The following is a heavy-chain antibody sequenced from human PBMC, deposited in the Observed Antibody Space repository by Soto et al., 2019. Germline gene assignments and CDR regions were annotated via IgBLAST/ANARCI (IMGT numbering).Heavy chain of an antibody. J-gene: IGHJ4*02. CDR2: IIPIFGTA. CDR1: GGTFSSYA. V-gene: IGHV1-69*13. D-gene: IGHD5-12*01. Sequence: SVKVSCKASGGTFSSYAISWVRQAPGQGLEWMGGIIPIFGTANYAQKFQGRVTITADESTSTAYMELSSLRSEDTAVYYCERDQVDEGYFDYWGPGTLVTVSS. CDR3: ERDQVDEGYFDY.